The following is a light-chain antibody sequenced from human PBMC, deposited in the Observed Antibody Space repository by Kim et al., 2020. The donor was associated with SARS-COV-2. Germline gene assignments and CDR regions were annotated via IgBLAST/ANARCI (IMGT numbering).Light chain of an antibody. Sequence: LSLSPGERVTLSCRASQSTYLAWYQQKPGQAPRRLMYDASKRATGIPARFSGSGSGTDFTLTISSLEPEDFAVYYCQQRSNWLWMFGQGTKVDIK. CDR2: DAS. CDR3: QQRSNWLWM. CDR1: QSTY. J-gene: IGKJ1*01. V-gene: IGKV3-11*01.